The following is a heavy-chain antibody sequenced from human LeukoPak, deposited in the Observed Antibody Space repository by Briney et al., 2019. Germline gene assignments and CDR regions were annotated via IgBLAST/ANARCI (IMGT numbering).Heavy chain of an antibody. CDR1: GYSFTSYW. CDR2: IYPGDSDT. CDR3: ARPFYWDSGYYYFDH. Sequence: GESLKISCKGSGYSFTSYWIGWVRQMPGKGLEWMGIIYPGDSDTRYSPSFQGQVTISADKSISTAYLQWSSLTASDTAMYYCARPFYWDSGYYYFDHWGQGTLVTVSS. D-gene: IGHD3-22*01. J-gene: IGHJ4*02. V-gene: IGHV5-51*01.